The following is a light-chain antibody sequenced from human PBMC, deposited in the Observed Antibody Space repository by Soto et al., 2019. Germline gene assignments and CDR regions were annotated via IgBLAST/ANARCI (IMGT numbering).Light chain of an antibody. CDR3: SSYTSTNSYV. V-gene: IGLV2-14*01. CDR1: SSDVGVYKF. J-gene: IGLJ1*01. CDR2: EVS. Sequence: QSVLTQPASVSGSPGQSITISCTGTSSDVGVYKFVSWYQQHPGKAPKLIIYEVSNRPSGVSNRFSGSRSGNTASLTISGLQAEDEADYYCSSYTSTNSYVFGTGTKVTVL.